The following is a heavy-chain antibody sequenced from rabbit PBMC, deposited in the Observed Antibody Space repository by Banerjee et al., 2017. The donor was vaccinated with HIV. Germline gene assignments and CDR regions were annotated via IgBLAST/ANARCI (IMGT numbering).Heavy chain of an antibody. CDR2: IYAGSSDST. CDR1: GFSFSSSYW. CDR3: ARDLAGVIGWNFNL. D-gene: IGHD4-1*01. V-gene: IGHV1S45*01. J-gene: IGHJ4*01. Sequence: QEQLEESGGDLVKPEGSLTLTCKASGFSFSSSYWICWVRQAPGKGLEWIACIYAGSSDSTYYASWAKGRFTISRTSSTTVTLQMTSLTAADTASYFCARDLAGVIGWNFNLWGPGTLVTVS.